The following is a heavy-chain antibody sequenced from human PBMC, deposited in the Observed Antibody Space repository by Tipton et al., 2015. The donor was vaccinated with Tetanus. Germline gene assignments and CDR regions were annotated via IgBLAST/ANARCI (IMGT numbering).Heavy chain of an antibody. Sequence: SLRLSCAASGFAFSNFWMNWVRQAPGKGLEWVSSISSTSRYIYYADSLKGRFTISRDNAKNSVHLLMESLRVEDTAIYYCTSGNTFDCWGQGALVTVSS. CDR2: ISSTSRYI. V-gene: IGHV3-21*01. J-gene: IGHJ4*02. CDR3: TSGNTFDC. CDR1: GFAFSNFW. D-gene: IGHD2/OR15-2a*01.